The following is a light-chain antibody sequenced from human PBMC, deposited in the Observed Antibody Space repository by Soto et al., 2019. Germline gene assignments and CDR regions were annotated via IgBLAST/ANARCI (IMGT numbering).Light chain of an antibody. CDR3: QQYYDWPT. CDR2: GLS. CDR1: QRITT. J-gene: IGKJ1*01. V-gene: IGKV3-15*01. Sequence: EIVMPQSPATLSFSTGERATLSRRASQRITTVAWYQQKPGQAPRLLICGLSIRAPGVPARFSVSGSGTEFTLTISSLQSEDFAVYFCQQYYDWPTFGQGTKVDI.